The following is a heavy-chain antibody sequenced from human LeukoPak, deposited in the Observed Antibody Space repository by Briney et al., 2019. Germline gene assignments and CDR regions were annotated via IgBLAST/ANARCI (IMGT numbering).Heavy chain of an antibody. CDR3: ASLAVAGIFDY. CDR1: GGTFSSYA. D-gene: IGHD6-19*01. CDR2: FIPIFGTA. Sequence: GASVKVSCKASGGTFSSYAISWVRQAPGQGREWMGGFIPIFGTANYAQKFQGRVTITADESTSTAYMELSSLRSEDTAVYYCASLAVAGIFDYWGQGTLVTVSS. V-gene: IGHV1-69*13. J-gene: IGHJ4*02.